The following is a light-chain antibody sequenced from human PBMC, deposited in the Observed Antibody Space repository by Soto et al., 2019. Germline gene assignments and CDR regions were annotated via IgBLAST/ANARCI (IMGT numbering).Light chain of an antibody. J-gene: IGLJ1*01. CDR2: DVY. CDR3: TSYTSTSTPYV. CDR1: SSDVGRYTY. Sequence: SVLPQPASVSGSPGQSITISCAGTSSDVGRYTYVSWYQQHPGKAPKLIIYDVYNRPSGVSTRFSGSKSGNTASLTISGLQAEDEADYYCTSYTSTSTPYVFGGGTKV. V-gene: IGLV2-14*01.